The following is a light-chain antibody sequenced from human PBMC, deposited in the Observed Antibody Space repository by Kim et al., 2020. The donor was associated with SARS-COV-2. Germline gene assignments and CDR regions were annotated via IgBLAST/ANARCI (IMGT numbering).Light chain of an antibody. CDR2: AAS. CDR3: QQLYNYPIT. J-gene: IGKJ5*01. CDR1: QGFSNY. Sequence: ASVGDRVTITCRASQGFSNYLAWYHQRPGKAPKLLIYAASTLQSGVPPRFSGSGSGTEFTLTISSLQAEGFGTYYCQQLYNYPITFGQGTRLEIK. V-gene: IGKV1-9*01.